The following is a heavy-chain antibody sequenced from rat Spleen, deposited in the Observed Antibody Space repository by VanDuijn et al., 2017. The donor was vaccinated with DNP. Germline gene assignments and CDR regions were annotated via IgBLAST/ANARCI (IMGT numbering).Heavy chain of an antibody. V-gene: IGHV5-31*01. Sequence: EVQLVESGGGPVQPGRSLKLSCVASGFIFSNYWMTWIRQAPGKGLEWVASITNSGADTYYLDSVKGRFTISRDNAKSTLYLQMDSLRSEDTATYYCARHSYNNYKFAYWGQGTLVTVSS. CDR3: ARHSYNNYKFAY. CDR1: GFIFSNYW. J-gene: IGHJ3*01. D-gene: IGHD1-10*01. CDR2: ITNSGADT.